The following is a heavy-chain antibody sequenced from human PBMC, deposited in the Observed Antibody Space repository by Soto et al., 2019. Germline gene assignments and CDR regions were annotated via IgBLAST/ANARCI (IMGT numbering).Heavy chain of an antibody. V-gene: IGHV1-2*04. Sequence: ASVKVSCKASGYTFTGYYMHWVRQAPGQGLEWMGWINPNSGGTNYAQKFQGWVTMTRDTSISTAYMELNRLRSDDTAVYYCARGRGIVVVPAAILDDWFDPWGQGTLVTVSS. D-gene: IGHD2-2*02. CDR2: INPNSGGT. CDR3: ARGRGIVVVPAAILDDWFDP. J-gene: IGHJ5*02. CDR1: GYTFTGYY.